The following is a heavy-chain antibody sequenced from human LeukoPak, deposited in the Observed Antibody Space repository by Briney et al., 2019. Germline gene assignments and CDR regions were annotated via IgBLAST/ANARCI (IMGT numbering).Heavy chain of an antibody. D-gene: IGHD3-10*01. V-gene: IGHV1-2*02. Sequence: GASVKVSRKASGYTFTCYYMHWVRQAPGQGLEWMGWINPNSGGTNYAQKFQGRVTMTRDTSISTAYMELSRLRSDDTAVYYCARDSPYYGSSSYNWFDPWGQGTLVTVSS. CDR2: INPNSGGT. J-gene: IGHJ5*02. CDR1: GYTFTCYY. CDR3: ARDSPYYGSSSYNWFDP.